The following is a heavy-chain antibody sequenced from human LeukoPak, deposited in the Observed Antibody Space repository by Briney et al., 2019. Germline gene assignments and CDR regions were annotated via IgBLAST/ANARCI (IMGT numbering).Heavy chain of an antibody. D-gene: IGHD1-1*01. CDR3: ARDHNYAFDN. J-gene: IGHJ4*02. CDR2: IGISSGNT. Sequence: PGGSLRLSCTASGLPFSDYSMNWVRQAPGKGLEWISYIGISSGNTKYADSVRGRFTISADNAKNSLYLQMNSLRVEDTAVYYCARDHNYAFDNWGQGTLVSASS. CDR1: GLPFSDYS. V-gene: IGHV3-48*04.